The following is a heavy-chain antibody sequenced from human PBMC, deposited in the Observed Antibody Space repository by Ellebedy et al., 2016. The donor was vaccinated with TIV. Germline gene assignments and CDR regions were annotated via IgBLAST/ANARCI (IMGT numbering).Heavy chain of an antibody. CDR2: INHSGST. J-gene: IGHJ5*02. V-gene: IGHV4-34*01. CDR3: ASTTWIQLWSTYNWFDP. CDR1: GGSFSGYY. Sequence: MPSETLSLTCAVYGGSFSGYYWSWIRQPPGKGLEWIGEINHSGSTNYNPSLKSRVTVSVDTSKNQFSLKLSSVTAADTAVYYCASTTWIQLWSTYNWFDPWGQGTLVTVSS. D-gene: IGHD5-18*01.